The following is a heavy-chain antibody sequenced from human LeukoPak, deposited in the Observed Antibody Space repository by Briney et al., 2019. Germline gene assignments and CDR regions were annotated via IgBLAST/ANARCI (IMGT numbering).Heavy chain of an antibody. D-gene: IGHD6-13*01. Sequence: GGSLRLSCAASGFTFSSYGMHWVRQAPGKGLEWVAVISYDGSNKYYADSVKGRFTISRDNSKNTLYLQMNSLRAEDTAVYYCAKVRIAAAGKEDFDYWGQGTLVTVSS. V-gene: IGHV3-30*18. CDR2: ISYDGSNK. CDR3: AKVRIAAAGKEDFDY. CDR1: GFTFSSYG. J-gene: IGHJ4*02.